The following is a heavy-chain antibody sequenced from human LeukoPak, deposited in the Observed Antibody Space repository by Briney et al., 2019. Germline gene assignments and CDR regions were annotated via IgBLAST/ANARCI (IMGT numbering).Heavy chain of an antibody. D-gene: IGHD5-18*01. CDR3: ARAPSYGQNWFDP. Sequence: ASVKVSCKASGYTFTSYDINWVRQATGQGLEWMGWMNPNSGNTSYAQKFQGRVTMTRNTSISTAYMELSSLRSEDTAVYYCARAPSYGQNWFDPWGQGTLVTVSS. J-gene: IGHJ5*02. CDR2: MNPNSGNT. CDR1: GYTFTSYD. V-gene: IGHV1-8*01.